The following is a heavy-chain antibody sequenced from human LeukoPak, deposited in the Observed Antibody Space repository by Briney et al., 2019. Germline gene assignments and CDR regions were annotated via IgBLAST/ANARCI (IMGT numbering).Heavy chain of an antibody. CDR2: ISWDGGST. V-gene: IGHV3-43D*03. J-gene: IGHJ4*02. CDR1: GFTFDDYA. Sequence: GGSLRLSCAASGFTFDDYAMHWIRQAPGKGLEWVSLISWDGGSTYYADSVKGRFTISRDNSKNSLYLQMNSLRAEDTALYYCAKDGTRERYYYDSSGYVDYWGQGTLVTVSS. CDR3: AKDGTRERYYYDSSGYVDY. D-gene: IGHD3-22*01.